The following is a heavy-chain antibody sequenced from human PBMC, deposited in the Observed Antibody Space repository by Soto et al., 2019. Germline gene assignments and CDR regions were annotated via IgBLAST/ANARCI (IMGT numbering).Heavy chain of an antibody. D-gene: IGHD1-1*01. CDR1: GDSISSNTYY. CDR2: IYYSGST. CDR3: ARSETLDSSFDY. Sequence: SETLSLTCTVSGDSISSNTYYWGWIRQPPGKGLEWVGTIYYSGSTYYNPSLKSRVTISVDTSKNQFSLKVRSVTASDTAMYYCARSETLDSSFDYWGKGTLVTVSS. J-gene: IGHJ4*02. V-gene: IGHV4-39*01.